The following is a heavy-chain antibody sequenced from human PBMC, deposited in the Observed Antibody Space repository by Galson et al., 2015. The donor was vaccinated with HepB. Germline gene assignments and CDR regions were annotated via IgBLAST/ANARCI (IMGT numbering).Heavy chain of an antibody. CDR2: ISTNSGDT. V-gene: IGHV1-18*01. D-gene: IGHD2-21*01. CDR3: ARPECGGDCYLGDDAFDI. J-gene: IGHJ3*02. Sequence: SVKVSCKASGYTFTSNGISWVRQAPGQGLEWMGWISTNSGDTKYAQEYQGRVTMTTDTSTSTAYMELRSLRSDDTAVYYCARPECGGDCYLGDDAFDIWGQGTMVTVSS. CDR1: GYTFTSNG.